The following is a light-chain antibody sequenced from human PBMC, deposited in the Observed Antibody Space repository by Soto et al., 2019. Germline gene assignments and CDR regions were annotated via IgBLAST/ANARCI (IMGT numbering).Light chain of an antibody. J-gene: IGKJ4*01. V-gene: IGKV3-20*01. Sequence: EIVLTQSPGTLSLSPGERVTLSCRASQSVSSSYLAWYQQKPGQAPRLLIYVASSRATGIPDRFSGSGSGTDFTLTITRLEPEDFAVYYCQHYRTSFGGGTKVESK. CDR1: QSVSSSY. CDR2: VAS. CDR3: QHYRTS.